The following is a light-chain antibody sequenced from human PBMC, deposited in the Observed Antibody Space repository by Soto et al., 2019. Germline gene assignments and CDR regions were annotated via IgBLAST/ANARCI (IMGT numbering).Light chain of an antibody. CDR3: QQYNIWPWT. Sequence: EMVMTQSPATLSVSPGERATLSCRASQTVSSSLAWYQQKPGQAPRLLIYGASTRATGVPARFSGSGSGTEFTLTISSLQSEDFAVYYCQQYNIWPWTFGQGTKVDIX. V-gene: IGKV3-15*01. J-gene: IGKJ1*01. CDR2: GAS. CDR1: QTVSSS.